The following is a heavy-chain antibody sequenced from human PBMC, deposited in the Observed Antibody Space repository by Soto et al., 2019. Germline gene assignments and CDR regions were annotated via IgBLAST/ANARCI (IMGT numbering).Heavy chain of an antibody. D-gene: IGHD2-15*01. CDR1: GFTFSSYA. V-gene: IGHV3-30-3*01. Sequence: GGSLRLSCAASGFTFSSYAMHWVRQAPGKGLEWVAVISYDGSNKYYADSVKGRFTISRDNSKNTLYLQMNSLRAEDTAVYYCAALGYCSGGSCYQVAYFDYWGQGTLVTVSS. CDR3: AALGYCSGGSCYQVAYFDY. CDR2: ISYDGSNK. J-gene: IGHJ4*02.